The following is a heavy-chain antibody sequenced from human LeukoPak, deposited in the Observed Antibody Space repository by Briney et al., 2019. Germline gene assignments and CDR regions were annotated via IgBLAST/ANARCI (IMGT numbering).Heavy chain of an antibody. J-gene: IGHJ4*02. Sequence: PGGSLRLSCVASGFTFSNYWMYWVRQAPGKGLVCVSRISSDGGSTAYADSVKGRFTISRDNAKNTLYLQVNSLRAEDSAVYYCARVRPGSYFDYWGQGTLVTVSS. CDR1: GFTFSNYW. CDR3: ARVRPGSYFDY. CDR2: ISSDGGST. D-gene: IGHD1-1*01. V-gene: IGHV3-74*03.